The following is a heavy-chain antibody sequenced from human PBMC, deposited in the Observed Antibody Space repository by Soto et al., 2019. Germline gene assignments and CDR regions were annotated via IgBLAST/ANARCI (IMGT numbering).Heavy chain of an antibody. CDR1: GFTFSDHY. Sequence: GGSLRLSCAASGFTFSDHYMDWVRQAPGKGLEWVGRTRNKANSYTTEYAASVKGRFTISRDDSKNSLYLQMNSLKTEDTAVYYCASVYCSSTSCYDWGQGTLVTVSS. CDR3: ASVYCSSTSCYD. D-gene: IGHD2-2*01. V-gene: IGHV3-72*01. CDR2: TRNKANSYTT. J-gene: IGHJ4*02.